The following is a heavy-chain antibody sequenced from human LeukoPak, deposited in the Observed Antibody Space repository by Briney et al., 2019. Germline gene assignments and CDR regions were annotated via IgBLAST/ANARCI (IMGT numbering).Heavy chain of an antibody. CDR2: MDPNSADT. V-gene: IGHV1-8*01. D-gene: IGHD6-19*01. CDR3: ARADTSGWFVDY. J-gene: IGHJ4*02. CDR1: GYTFTSNN. Sequence: ASVKVSCKASGYTFTSNNINWVRQAPGQGLEWMGWMDPNSADTAYAHKFQGRVAMTRDTSISTAYMELSSLRSEDTAVYYCARADTSGWFVDYWGQGTLVTVSS.